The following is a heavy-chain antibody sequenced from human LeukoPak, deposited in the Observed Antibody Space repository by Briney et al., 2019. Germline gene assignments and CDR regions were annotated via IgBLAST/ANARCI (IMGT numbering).Heavy chain of an antibody. V-gene: IGHV4-39*01. CDR1: DGSISGYY. CDR2: IYYSGST. CDR3: ARHFGYSYGYVAN. D-gene: IGHD5-18*01. J-gene: IGHJ4*02. Sequence: SETLSLTCTVSDGSISGYYWGWIRQPPGKGLQWIGSIYYSGSTYYNPSLKSRVTISVDTSKNQFSLKLNSVTAADTAVYYCARHFGYSYGYVANWGQGTLVTVSS.